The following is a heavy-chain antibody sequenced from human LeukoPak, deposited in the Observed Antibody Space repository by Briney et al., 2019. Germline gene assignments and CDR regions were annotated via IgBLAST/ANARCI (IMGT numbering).Heavy chain of an antibody. CDR2: IYYSGST. D-gene: IGHD5-18*01. J-gene: IGHJ4*02. CDR1: GGSISSSSYY. CDR3: ARSGGYSYGYYYFDY. Sequence: SETLSLTCTVSGGSISSSSYYWGWIRQPPGKGLEWIGSIYYSGSTCYNPSLKSRVTISVDTSKNQFSLKLSSVTAADTAVYYCARSGGYSYGYYYFDYWGQGTLVTVSS. V-gene: IGHV4-39*07.